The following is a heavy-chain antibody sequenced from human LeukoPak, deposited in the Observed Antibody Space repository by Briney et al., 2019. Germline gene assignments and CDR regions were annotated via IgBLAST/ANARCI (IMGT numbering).Heavy chain of an antibody. Sequence: TGGSLRLSCAASGFTFSSYGMNWVRQAPGKGLEWVSTISPSGADTYYADSVKGRFTISRDISKNTLCLQMNSLRAEDTAVYYCARRAYNWGAFDFWGQGTMITVSS. CDR3: ARRAYNWGAFDF. D-gene: IGHD5-24*01. J-gene: IGHJ3*01. CDR2: ISPSGADT. V-gene: IGHV3-23*01. CDR1: GFTFSSYG.